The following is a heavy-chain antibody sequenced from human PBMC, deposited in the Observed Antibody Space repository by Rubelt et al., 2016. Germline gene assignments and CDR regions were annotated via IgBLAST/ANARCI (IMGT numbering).Heavy chain of an antibody. CDR3: AKDLSKLLWFGEGFDY. CDR1: GFTFDDYT. J-gene: IGHJ4*02. Sequence: AASGFTFDDYTMHWVRQAPGKGLEWVSLISWDGGSTYYADSVKGRFTISRDNSKNSLYLQKNSLRTEDTALYYCAKDLSKLLWFGEGFDYWGQGTLVTVSS. D-gene: IGHD3-10*01. CDR2: ISWDGGST. V-gene: IGHV3-43*01.